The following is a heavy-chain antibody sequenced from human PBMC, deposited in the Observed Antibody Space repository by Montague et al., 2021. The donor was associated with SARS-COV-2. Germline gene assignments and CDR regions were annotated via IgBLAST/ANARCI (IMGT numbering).Heavy chain of an antibody. CDR2: VLYTGTP. V-gene: IGHV4-39*07. Sequence: SETLSLTCTVSGGSIANSHKYWGWVRQPPGKGLEWIGSVLYTGTPYDHPSLTARVTISLDTSKNQFSLKMYSVTAADTATYFCVAEGDSAKAGAYWGQGTLVTVSS. J-gene: IGHJ4*02. D-gene: IGHD4/OR15-4a*01. CDR3: VAEGDSAKAGAY. CDR1: GGSIANSHKY.